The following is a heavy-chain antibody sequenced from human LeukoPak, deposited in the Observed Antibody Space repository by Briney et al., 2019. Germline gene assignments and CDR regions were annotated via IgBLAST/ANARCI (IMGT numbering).Heavy chain of an antibody. CDR1: GGSISRYY. CDR3: AGWLGELLSLFAY. J-gene: IGHJ4*02. D-gene: IGHD3-10*01. Sequence: PETLSLTCTVSGGSISRYYWSWIRQPPGMGLEWIGYIYYTGITNYNPSLKSRVTMSVDTSKNQFSLKLSSVTAADTAVYYCAGWLGELLSLFAYWGQGTLVTVSS. V-gene: IGHV4-59*08. CDR2: IYYTGIT.